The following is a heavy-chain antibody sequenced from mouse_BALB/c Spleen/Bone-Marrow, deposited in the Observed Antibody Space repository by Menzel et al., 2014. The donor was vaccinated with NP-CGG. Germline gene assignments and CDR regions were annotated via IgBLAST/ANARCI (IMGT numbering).Heavy chain of an antibody. Sequence: EVKLQESGPGLVKPSQTVSLTCTVTGISITTGNYRWSWIRQFPGNKLEWIGYIYYSGTITYSPSLTSRTTITRDTSKNQFFLEMNSLTAEDTATYYCARYGNYFDYWGQGTTLTVSS. CDR1: GISITTGNYR. CDR3: ARYGNYFDY. CDR2: IYYSGTI. D-gene: IGHD2-1*01. J-gene: IGHJ2*01. V-gene: IGHV3-5*02.